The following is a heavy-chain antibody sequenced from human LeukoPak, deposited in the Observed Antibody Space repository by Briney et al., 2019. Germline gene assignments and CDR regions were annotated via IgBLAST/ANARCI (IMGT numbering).Heavy chain of an antibody. V-gene: IGHV3-74*01. CDR1: GFTFSSHW. CDR3: AREWLYSGSYIDY. CDR2: INSDGSST. D-gene: IGHD1-26*01. Sequence: AGGSLRLSCAASGFTFSSHWMHWVRQAPGEGLVWVSRINSDGSSTNYADSVKGRFTISRDNAKNTLYLQMNSLRAEDTAVFYCAREWLYSGSYIDYWGQGALVTVSS. J-gene: IGHJ4*02.